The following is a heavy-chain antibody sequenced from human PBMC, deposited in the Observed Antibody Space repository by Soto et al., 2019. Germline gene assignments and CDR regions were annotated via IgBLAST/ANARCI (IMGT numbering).Heavy chain of an antibody. D-gene: IGHD3-22*01. CDR1: GYTFTSYG. V-gene: IGHV1-18*01. J-gene: IGHJ4*02. Sequence: ASVKVSCKTSGYTFTSYGLTWVRQAPGQGLEWMGWISAYNGNTNYVQNLQGRITMTTDTSTSTAYMELRSLRSDDTAVYYCARAPSGYYPFDYWGQGXQVTVYS. CDR2: ISAYNGNT. CDR3: ARAPSGYYPFDY.